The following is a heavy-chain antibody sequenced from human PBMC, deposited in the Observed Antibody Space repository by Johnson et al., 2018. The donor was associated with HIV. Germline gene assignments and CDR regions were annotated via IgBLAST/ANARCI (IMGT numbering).Heavy chain of an antibody. CDR1: GFTFFDYY. V-gene: IGHV3-30*18. CDR3: AKDGGRLRTDAFDI. CDR2: ISYDGSNK. J-gene: IGHJ3*02. D-gene: IGHD2-15*01. Sequence: QVQLVESGGGLVKPGGSLRLSCAAFGFTFFDYYMSWIRQAPGKGLEWVAVISYDGSNKYYADSVKGRFTISRDNSKNTLYLQMNSLRAEDTAVYYCAKDGGRLRTDAFDIWGQGTMVTVSS.